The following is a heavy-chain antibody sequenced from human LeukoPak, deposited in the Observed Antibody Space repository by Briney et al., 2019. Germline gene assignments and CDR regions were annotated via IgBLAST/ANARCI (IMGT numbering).Heavy chain of an antibody. CDR1: GGSFSGYY. V-gene: IGHV4-34*01. D-gene: IGHD3-3*01. J-gene: IGHJ4*02. Sequence: SETLSLTCAVYGGSFSGYYWSWIRQPPGKGLEWIGSIYHSGSTYYNPSLKSRVTISVDTPKNQFSLKLSSVTAADTAVYYCARDFWSGYSFFYYSGQRTLLTVSS. CDR2: IYHSGST. CDR3: ARDFWSGYSFFYY.